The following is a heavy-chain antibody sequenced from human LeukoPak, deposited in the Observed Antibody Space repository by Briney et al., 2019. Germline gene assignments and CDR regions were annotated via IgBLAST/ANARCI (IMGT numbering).Heavy chain of an antibody. CDR1: GYTFTGYY. V-gene: IGHV1-2*02. CDR3: ARAGLWDHSDSSGYHNGAFDI. D-gene: IGHD3-22*01. Sequence: GASVRVSCKASGYTFTGYYMHWVRQAPGQGLEWMGLINPNSGGTNYAQKFQGRVTMTRDTSISTAYMELSRLTSDDTAVFYCARAGLWDHSDSSGYHNGAFDIWGQGTMVTVSS. J-gene: IGHJ3*02. CDR2: INPNSGGT.